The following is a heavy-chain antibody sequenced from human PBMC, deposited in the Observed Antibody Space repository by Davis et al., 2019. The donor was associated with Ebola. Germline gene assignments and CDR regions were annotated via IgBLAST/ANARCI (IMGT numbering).Heavy chain of an antibody. Sequence: PGGSLRLSCAASGFTFSNYAMHWLRHAPCKGLEWVAVTSHNERERFYGESVQGRFTISRDNSENVLYLQMDSLRPDDTARYFCARALHDEVLDYWGQGTPVTVSS. CDR1: GFTFSNYA. CDR3: ARALHDEVLDY. V-gene: IGHV3-30*04. J-gene: IGHJ4*02. CDR2: TSHNERER. D-gene: IGHD1-1*01.